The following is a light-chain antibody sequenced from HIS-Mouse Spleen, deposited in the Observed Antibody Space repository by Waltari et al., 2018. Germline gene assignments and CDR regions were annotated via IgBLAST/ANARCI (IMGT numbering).Light chain of an antibody. CDR2: DAS. CDR1: QDISNY. CDR3: QQYDNLRGIT. Sequence: DIQMTQSPFSLSASVGDRVTITCQASQDISNYLNWYQQKPGKAPKLLIYDASNLETGVPSRFSGSGSGTDFTFTISSLQPEDIATYYCQQYDNLRGITFGPGTKVDIK. J-gene: IGKJ3*01. V-gene: IGKV1-33*01.